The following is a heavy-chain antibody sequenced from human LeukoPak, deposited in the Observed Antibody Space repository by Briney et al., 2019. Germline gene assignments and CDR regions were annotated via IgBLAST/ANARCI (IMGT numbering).Heavy chain of an antibody. J-gene: IGHJ4*02. D-gene: IGHD3-16*01. V-gene: IGHV3-7*01. CDR2: IKEDGSEK. CDR3: AREMGDY. CDR1: GFTFSSYW. Sequence: GGSLRPSRAASGFTFSSYWMSWVRQAPGKGLEWVANIKEDGSEKYYVDSVKGRFTNSKDNAKKSLFLQMNSLRAEDTAVYYCAREMGDYWGQGTLVAVSS.